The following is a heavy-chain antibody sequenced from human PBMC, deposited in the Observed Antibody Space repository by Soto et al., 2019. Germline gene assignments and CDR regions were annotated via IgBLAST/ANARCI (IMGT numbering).Heavy chain of an antibody. CDR1: GFTFSSYA. CDR3: AKDPSPGDFDWLSHIDY. Sequence: GGSLRLSCAASGFTFSSYAMSWVRQAPGKGLEWVSAISGSGGSTYYADSVKGRFTISRDNSKNTLYLQMNSLRAEDTAVYYCAKDPSPGDFDWLSHIDYWGQGTLVTVSS. CDR2: ISGSGGST. J-gene: IGHJ4*02. D-gene: IGHD3-9*01. V-gene: IGHV3-23*01.